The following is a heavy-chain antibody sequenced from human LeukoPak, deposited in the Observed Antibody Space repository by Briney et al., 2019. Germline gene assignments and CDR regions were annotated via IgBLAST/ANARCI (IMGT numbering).Heavy chain of an antibody. D-gene: IGHD6-19*01. CDR3: ARETFIAVAGTGWFDP. CDR2: ISSSSSYI. V-gene: IGHV3-21*01. J-gene: IGHJ5*02. Sequence: GGSLRLSCAASGFTFSSYSMNWVRQAPGKGLEWVSSISSSSSYIYYADSVKGRFTISRDNAKNSLYLQMNSLRAEDTAVYYCARETFIAVAGTGWFDPWGQGTLVTVSS. CDR1: GFTFSSYS.